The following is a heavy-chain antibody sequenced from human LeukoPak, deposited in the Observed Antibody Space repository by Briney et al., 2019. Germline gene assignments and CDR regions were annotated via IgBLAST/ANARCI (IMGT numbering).Heavy chain of an antibody. CDR3: AKELDTMYFDY. CDR2: AGWAGGTT. J-gene: IGHJ4*02. Sequence: PGGSLRLSCATSVFNFHRYTIHWVRQAPGKGPEWVSLAGWAGGTTYYSDSVRGRFTISRDSGRNSVYLQMNSLTTDDTAFYFCAKELDTMYFDYWGQGALVTVSS. D-gene: IGHD3-10*02. CDR1: VFNFHRYT. V-gene: IGHV3-43*01.